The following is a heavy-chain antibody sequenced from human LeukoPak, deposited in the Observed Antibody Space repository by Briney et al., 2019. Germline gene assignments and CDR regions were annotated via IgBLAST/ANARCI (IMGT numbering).Heavy chain of an antibody. Sequence: PGGSLRLSCAASGFTFRSYWMHWVRQAPGKGLGWVSRINSDGSGTSYADSVKGRFTISRDNAKNTLYLQMNSLRAEDPAVYYCARDGDDSGKDYWGEGTLVTLSS. CDR2: INSDGSGT. J-gene: IGHJ4*02. D-gene: IGHD3-16*01. CDR3: ARDGDDSGKDY. V-gene: IGHV3-74*01. CDR1: GFTFRSYW.